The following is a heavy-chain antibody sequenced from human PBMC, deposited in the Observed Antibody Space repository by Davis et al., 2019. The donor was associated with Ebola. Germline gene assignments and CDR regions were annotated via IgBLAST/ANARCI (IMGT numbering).Heavy chain of an antibody. J-gene: IGHJ6*02. D-gene: IGHD1-14*01. CDR3: ARKLPTRYYYYYGMDV. CDR1: GFTFSSYW. CDR2: IKQDGSEK. V-gene: IGHV3-7*03. Sequence: GESLKISCAASGFTFSSYWMSWVRQAPGKGLEWVANIKQDGSEKYYVDSVKGRFTISRDNAKNSLYLQMNSLRAEDTAVYYCARKLPTRYYYYYGMDVWGQGTTVTVSS.